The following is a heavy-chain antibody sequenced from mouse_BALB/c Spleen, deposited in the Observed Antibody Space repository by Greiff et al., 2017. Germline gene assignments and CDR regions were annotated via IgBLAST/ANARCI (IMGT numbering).Heavy chain of an antibody. CDR2: IWGGGST. V-gene: IGHV2-6-4*01. CDR1: GFSLSRYS. CDR3: ARNYGTVVEYAMDY. Sequence: VQRVESGPGLVAPSQSLSITCTVSGFSLSRYSVHWVRQPPGKGLEWLGMIWGGGSTDYNSALKSRLSISKDNSKSQVFLKMNSLQTDDTAMYYCARNYGTVVEYAMDYWGQGTSVTVSS. J-gene: IGHJ4*01. D-gene: IGHD1-1*01.